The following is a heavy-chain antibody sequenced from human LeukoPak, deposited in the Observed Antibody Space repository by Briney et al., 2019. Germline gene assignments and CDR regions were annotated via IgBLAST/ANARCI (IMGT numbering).Heavy chain of an antibody. CDR1: GYTSTSYG. Sequence: GASVKVSCKASGYTSTSYGISWVRQAPGQGLEWMGWISAYNGNTNYAQKLQGRVTMTTDTSTSTAYMELRSLRSDDTAVYYCARGATYYYDSSGYYLDYWGQGTLVTVSS. CDR2: ISAYNGNT. D-gene: IGHD3-22*01. CDR3: ARGATYYYDSSGYYLDY. V-gene: IGHV1-18*01. J-gene: IGHJ4*02.